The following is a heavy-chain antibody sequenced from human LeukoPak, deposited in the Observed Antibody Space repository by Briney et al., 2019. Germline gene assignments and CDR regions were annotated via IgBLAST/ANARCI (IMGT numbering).Heavy chain of an antibody. CDR3: AATGWELQVGAFDI. CDR1: GGTFSSYA. CDR2: IIPIFGTA. J-gene: IGHJ3*02. Sequence: GASVKVSCKASGGTFSSYAISWVRQAPGQGLEWMGGIIPIFGTANYAQKFQGRVTITADESTSTAYMELSSLRSEDTAVYYCAATGWELQVGAFDIWGQGTMATVSS. D-gene: IGHD1-26*01. V-gene: IGHV1-69*13.